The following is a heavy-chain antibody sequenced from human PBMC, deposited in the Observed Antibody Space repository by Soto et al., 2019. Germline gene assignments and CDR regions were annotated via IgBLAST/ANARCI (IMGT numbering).Heavy chain of an antibody. D-gene: IGHD2-8*01. Sequence: SETLSLTCTVSGGSISSSSYYWGWIRQPPGKGLEWIGSIYYSGSTYYNPSLKSRVTISVDTSKNQFSLKLSSVTAADTAVYYCARDDGNGPDYWGRGTLVTVSS. V-gene: IGHV4-39*02. J-gene: IGHJ4*02. CDR1: GGSISSSSYY. CDR2: IYYSGST. CDR3: ARDDGNGPDY.